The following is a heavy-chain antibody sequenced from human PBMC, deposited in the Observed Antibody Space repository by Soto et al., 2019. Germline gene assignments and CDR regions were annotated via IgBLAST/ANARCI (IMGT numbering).Heavy chain of an antibody. Sequence: QVQLQESGPGLVKPSQTLSLTCTVSGGSISSGDYYWSWIRQPPGKGLEWIGYIYYSGSTNYNPSLKSRVTISGDTSKNQFSLKLSSVTAADTAVYYCARAHGALRFLEWSRVGFDYWGQGTLVTVSS. J-gene: IGHJ4*02. D-gene: IGHD3-3*01. CDR1: GGSISSGDYY. CDR3: ARAHGALRFLEWSRVGFDY. V-gene: IGHV4-30-4*01. CDR2: IYYSGST.